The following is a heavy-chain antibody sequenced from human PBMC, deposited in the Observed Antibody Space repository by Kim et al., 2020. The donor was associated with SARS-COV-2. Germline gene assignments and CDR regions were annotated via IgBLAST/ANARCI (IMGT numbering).Heavy chain of an antibody. CDR3: ARHAVTFAGCYLDV. Sequence: ASVKVSCKTSGYTFTSYVIHWVRQAPGQGPEWMGRIIRNTANIKYVQTFQDRVAMTTDRHTSTAYLELNSLRLEDTAVYYCARHAVTFAGCYLDVWGQGT. CDR1: GYTFTSYV. V-gene: IGHV1-3*01. J-gene: IGHJ6*02. CDR2: IIRNTANI. D-gene: IGHD2-21*01.